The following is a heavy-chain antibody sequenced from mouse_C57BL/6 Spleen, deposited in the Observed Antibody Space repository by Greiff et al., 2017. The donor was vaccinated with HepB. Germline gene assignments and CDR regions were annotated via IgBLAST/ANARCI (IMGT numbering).Heavy chain of an antibody. CDR2: IDPETGGT. D-gene: IGHD1-1*01. J-gene: IGHJ2*01. CDR1: GYTFTDYE. Sequence: VQLQQSGAELVRPGASVTLSCKASGYTFTDYEMHWVKQTPVHGLEWIGAIDPETGGTAYNQKFKGKAILTADKSSSTAYMELRSLTSEDSAVYYCTRERGFYYYGYWGQGTTLTVSS. V-gene: IGHV1-15*01. CDR3: TRERGFYYYGY.